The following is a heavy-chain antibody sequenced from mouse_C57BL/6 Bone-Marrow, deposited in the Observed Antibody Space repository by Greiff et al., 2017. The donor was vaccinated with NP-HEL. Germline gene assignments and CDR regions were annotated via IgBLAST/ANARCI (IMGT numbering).Heavy chain of an antibody. J-gene: IGHJ1*03. V-gene: IGHV5-12*01. Sequence: EVQLVESGGGLVQPGGSLKLSCAASGFTFSDYYMYWVRQTPEKRLEWVAYISNGGGSTYYPDTVKGRFTLSRDNAKNTLYLQMSRLKSEDTAMYYCARVGDGYYGYFDVWGTGTTVTVSS. D-gene: IGHD2-3*01. CDR2: ISNGGGST. CDR3: ARVGDGYYGYFDV. CDR1: GFTFSDYY.